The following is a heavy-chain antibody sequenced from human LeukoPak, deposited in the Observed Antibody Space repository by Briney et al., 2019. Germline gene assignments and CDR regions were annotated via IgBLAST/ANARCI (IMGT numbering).Heavy chain of an antibody. J-gene: IGHJ4*02. CDR2: IRSDASST. Sequence: GGSLRLSCAASGFTFSSYWMHWVRQAPGEGLVWVSRIRSDASSTSYADSVKGRSTISRDNAENTLFLQMNSLTAEDTAVYYCARARGYYYDSFDYWGQGTLVTISS. CDR1: GFTFSSYW. CDR3: ARARGYYYDSFDY. D-gene: IGHD3-22*01. V-gene: IGHV3-74*01.